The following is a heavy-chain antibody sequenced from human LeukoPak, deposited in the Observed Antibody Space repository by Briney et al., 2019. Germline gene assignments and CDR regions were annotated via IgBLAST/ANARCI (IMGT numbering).Heavy chain of an antibody. Sequence: ASAKVSCKASGYTFTSYAMNWVRQAPGQGLEWMGWINTNTGNPTYAQGFTGRFVFSLDTSVSTAYLQISSLKAEDTAVYYCAREIRFLEWLRPKVAFDIWGQGTMVTVSS. V-gene: IGHV7-4-1*02. CDR3: AREIRFLEWLRPKVAFDI. J-gene: IGHJ3*02. CDR1: GYTFTSYA. D-gene: IGHD3-3*01. CDR2: INTNTGNP.